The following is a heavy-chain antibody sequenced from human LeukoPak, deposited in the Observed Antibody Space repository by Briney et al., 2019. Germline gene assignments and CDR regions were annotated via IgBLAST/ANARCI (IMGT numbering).Heavy chain of an antibody. Sequence: ASVKVSCKPSRYTFTRYDINWVQQATGQGLEGMGWINPNSGNTGYAQKFQGRVTMTRNTSISTAYMELSSLRSEDTAVYYCARGSPYNWSDIDYFDYWGQGTLVTVSS. CDR1: RYTFTRYD. CDR2: INPNSGNT. J-gene: IGHJ4*02. D-gene: IGHD1-1*01. CDR3: ARGSPYNWSDIDYFDY. V-gene: IGHV1-8*01.